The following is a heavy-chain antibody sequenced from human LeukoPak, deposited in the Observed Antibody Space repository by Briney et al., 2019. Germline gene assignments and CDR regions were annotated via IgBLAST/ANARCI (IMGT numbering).Heavy chain of an antibody. J-gene: IGHJ6*02. CDR1: IGSISSSKW. Sequence: SETLPLTCSVSIGSISSSKWWSWVRQSPVKGLEWIGEIYFYGTTNYNPSFTSRVTMSVDRSRNQFSLKLTSVTAADTAVYYCARQKWEQQGRDYYFNGLDVWGPGTTVIVSS. CDR3: ARQKWEQQGRDYYFNGLDV. D-gene: IGHD1/OR15-1a*01. CDR2: IYFYGTT. V-gene: IGHV4-4*02.